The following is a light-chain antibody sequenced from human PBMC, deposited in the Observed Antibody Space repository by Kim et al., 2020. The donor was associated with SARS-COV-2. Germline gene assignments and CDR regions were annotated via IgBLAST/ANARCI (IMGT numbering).Light chain of an antibody. Sequence: GQSVTISCTGTSSDVGSYNYVSWYQQHPGKAPKLLIYEVTKRPSGVPDRFSGSKSGNTASLTVSGLQAEDEADYYCSSYAGNNNCVFGTGTKVTVL. CDR2: EVT. CDR1: SSDVGSYNY. CDR3: SSYAGNNNCV. V-gene: IGLV2-8*01. J-gene: IGLJ1*01.